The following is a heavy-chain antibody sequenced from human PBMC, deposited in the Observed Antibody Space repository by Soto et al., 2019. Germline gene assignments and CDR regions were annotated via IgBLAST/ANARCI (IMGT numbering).Heavy chain of an antibody. V-gene: IGHV4-34*01. J-gene: IGHJ6*03. CDR2: INHSGST. D-gene: IGHD2-2*01. CDR1: GGSFSGYY. Sequence: SETLSLTCAVYGGSFSGYYWSWIRQPPGKGLEWIGEINHSGSTNYNPSLKSRVTISVDTSKNQFSLKLSSVTAADTAVYYCARALPPPNKIVVVPAAIRRDYYYYYMDVWGKGTTVTVSS. CDR3: ARALPPPNKIVVVPAAIRRDYYYYYMDV.